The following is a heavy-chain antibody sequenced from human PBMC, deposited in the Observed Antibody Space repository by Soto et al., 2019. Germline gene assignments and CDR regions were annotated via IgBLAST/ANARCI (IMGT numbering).Heavy chain of an antibody. CDR1: GFTFSTYR. CDR2: ISSSSSTI. CDR3: ARDSPVEIFDF. Sequence: EVQLVESGGGLVQPGGSLRLSCAASGFTFSTYRMNWVRQAPGKGLEWVSYISSSSSTIYYADSVKGRFTMSRDNAKNSLYLQMNSLRAEDTAVYYCARDSPVEIFDFWGQGTLVTVSS. J-gene: IGHJ4*02. V-gene: IGHV3-48*01.